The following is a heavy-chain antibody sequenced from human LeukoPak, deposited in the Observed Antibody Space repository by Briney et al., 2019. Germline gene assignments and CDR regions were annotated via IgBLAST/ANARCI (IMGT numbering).Heavy chain of an antibody. CDR2: IKQDGSEK. V-gene: IGHV3-7*03. D-gene: IGHD3-9*01. CDR3: AREGRYFDWLLSWFDP. J-gene: IGHJ5*02. Sequence: GGSLRLSCAASGFTFSSYWMNWVRQAPGKGLEWVANIKQDGSEKYYVDSVKGRFTISRDNAKNSLYLQMNSLRAEDTAVYYCAREGRYFDWLLSWFDPWGQGTLVTVSS. CDR1: GFTFSSYW.